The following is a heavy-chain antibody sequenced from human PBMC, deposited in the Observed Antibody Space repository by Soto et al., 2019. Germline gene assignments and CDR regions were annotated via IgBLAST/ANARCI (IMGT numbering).Heavy chain of an antibody. CDR3: ARVVRFDSDSYLKLFDY. D-gene: IGHD2-21*01. J-gene: IGHJ4*02. CDR1: GGSISSGGYY. V-gene: IGHV4-31*03. CDR2: IYYSGST. Sequence: QVQLQESGPGLVKPSQTLSLTYTVSGGSISSGGYYWSWIRQHPGKGLEWIGYIYYSGSTYYNPSLKSRVTISVDTSKNQFSLKLSSVTAADTAVYYCARVVRFDSDSYLKLFDYWGQGTLVTVSS.